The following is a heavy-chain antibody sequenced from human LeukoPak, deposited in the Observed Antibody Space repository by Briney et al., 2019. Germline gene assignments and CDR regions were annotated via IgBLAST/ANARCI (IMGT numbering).Heavy chain of an antibody. D-gene: IGHD6-19*01. V-gene: IGHV4-59*01. J-gene: IGHJ4*02. CDR1: GGSISNYY. CDR2: IYYTGST. Sequence: SETLSLTCTVSGGSISNYYWNWIRQPPGKGLEWVGYIYYTGSTNYNPSLKSRVTMSVDTSKNQFSLNLKSVTPEDTAVYYCARCERGWRPIPDYWGQGTLVTVSS. CDR3: ARCERGWRPIPDY.